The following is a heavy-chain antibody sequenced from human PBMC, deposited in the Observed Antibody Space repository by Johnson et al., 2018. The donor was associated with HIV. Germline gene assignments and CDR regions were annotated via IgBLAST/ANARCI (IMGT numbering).Heavy chain of an antibody. Sequence: VQLVESGGGLVQPGGSLRLSCATSGFTFGSYAMSWVRQAPGKGLEWVAVISYDGSNKYYADSVKGRFTISRDNAKNSLYLQMNSLRAEDTAVYYCATSYYYDSCYDAFDIWGQGTMVTVSS. V-gene: IGHV3-30-3*01. CDR2: ISYDGSNK. CDR1: GFTFGSYA. CDR3: ATSYYYDSCYDAFDI. D-gene: IGHD3-22*01. J-gene: IGHJ3*02.